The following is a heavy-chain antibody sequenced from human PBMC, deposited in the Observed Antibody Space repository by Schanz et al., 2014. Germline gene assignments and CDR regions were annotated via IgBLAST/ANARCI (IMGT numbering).Heavy chain of an antibody. CDR3: ARDGSRLYRNYYMDV. CDR2: ISGSGGST. J-gene: IGHJ6*03. V-gene: IGHV3-23*04. Sequence: EVQLVESGGGLVKPGGSLRLSCAASGFTFSSYAMSWVCQAPGKGLEWVSAISGSGGSTYYADSVKGRFTISRDNSKNTLYLHMNTLGAEDTAVYYCARDGSRLYRNYYMDVWGKGTTVTVSS. CDR1: GFTFSSYA. D-gene: IGHD2-15*01.